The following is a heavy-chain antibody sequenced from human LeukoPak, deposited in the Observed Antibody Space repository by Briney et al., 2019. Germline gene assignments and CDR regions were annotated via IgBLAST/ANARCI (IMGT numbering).Heavy chain of an antibody. D-gene: IGHD3-22*01. CDR3: ARDTYYYDSSGYVSGDY. Sequence: SETLSLTCTVSGGSICSYYWSWIRQPAGKGLEWIGRIYTSGSTNYNPSLKSRVTMSVDTSKNPFSLKLSSVTAADTAVYYCARDTYYYDSSGYVSGDYWGQGTLVTVSS. V-gene: IGHV4-4*07. J-gene: IGHJ4*02. CDR2: IYTSGST. CDR1: GGSICSYY.